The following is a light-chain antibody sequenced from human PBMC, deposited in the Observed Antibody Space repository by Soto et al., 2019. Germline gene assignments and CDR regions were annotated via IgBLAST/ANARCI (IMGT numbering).Light chain of an antibody. CDR1: QRISSN. J-gene: IGKJ4*01. V-gene: IGKV3-15*01. CDR2: GAA. CDR3: RMYDHWLGN. Sequence: TQSVSQGKRADLAGRATQRISSNLAWYQQQPGPAPRLLIYGAATRATGIPARFSGSGSGTDFTLAISSLLSDDLAVYYWRMYDHWLGNLGGGTTGDI.